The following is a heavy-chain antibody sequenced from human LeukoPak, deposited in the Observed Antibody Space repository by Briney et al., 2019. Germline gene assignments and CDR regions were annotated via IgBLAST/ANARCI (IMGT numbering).Heavy chain of an antibody. CDR2: ISSSSSTI. Sequence: GGSLRLSCAASGFTFSSYSMNWVRQAPGKGLEWVSYISSSSSTIYYADSVKGRFTISRDNAKNSLYLQMNSLRAEDTAVYYCARVADCSGGSCYFDYYYMDVWGKGTTVTVSS. CDR1: GFTFSSYS. J-gene: IGHJ6*03. D-gene: IGHD2-15*01. CDR3: ARVADCSGGSCYFDYYYMDV. V-gene: IGHV3-48*01.